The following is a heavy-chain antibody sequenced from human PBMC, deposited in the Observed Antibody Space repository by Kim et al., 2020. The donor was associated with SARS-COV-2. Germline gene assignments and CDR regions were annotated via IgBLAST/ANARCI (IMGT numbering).Heavy chain of an antibody. CDR2: MNPNDGGT. CDR1: GYTYIDNY. CDR3: ASYLADADYFGH. D-gene: IGHD2-8*01. V-gene: IGHV1-2*02. Sequence: ASVKVSCKASGYTYIDNYLHWVRQAPGQGLEWMGCMNPNDGGTSFAEKFQGRVSMTLDTSIGTAYMELRRLTSDDTPVYYCASYLADADYFGHWAQG. J-gene: IGHJ4*02.